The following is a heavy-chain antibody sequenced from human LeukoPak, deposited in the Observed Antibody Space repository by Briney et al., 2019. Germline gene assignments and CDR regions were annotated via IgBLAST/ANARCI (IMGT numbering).Heavy chain of an antibody. CDR3: ARLPIVVVVAAMGNAFDI. CDR1: GDSISSSNYY. J-gene: IGHJ3*02. CDR2: IYYSGST. D-gene: IGHD2-15*01. V-gene: IGHV4-39*01. Sequence: SETLSLTCSVSGDSISSSNYYWGWIRQPPGKGLEWIGTIYYSGSTHYNPSLRSRVTLSVDTSRNQFSLTLNSVTAADTAVYYCARLPIVVVVAAMGNAFDIWGQGTMVTVSS.